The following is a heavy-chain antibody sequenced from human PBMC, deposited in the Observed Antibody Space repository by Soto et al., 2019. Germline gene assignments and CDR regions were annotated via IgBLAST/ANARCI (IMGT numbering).Heavy chain of an antibody. D-gene: IGHD6-13*01. V-gene: IGHV1-18*04. CDR2: ISTYNGNT. CDR3: ARGGSSSWYGAFDI. CDR1: GYTFTTYC. J-gene: IGHJ3*02. Sequence: ASVKVSCKASGYTFTTYCISWVQQAPGQGLEWMGWISTYNGNTNYAQKFQSRVTMTTDTPTSTAYMELRSLRSDDTAVYYCARGGSSSWYGAFDIWGQGTMVTVSS.